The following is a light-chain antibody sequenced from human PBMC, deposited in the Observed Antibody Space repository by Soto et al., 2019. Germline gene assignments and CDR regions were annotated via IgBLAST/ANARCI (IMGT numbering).Light chain of an antibody. Sequence: QSALTQPRSVSGSPAQPVTISRTGTSSDVGGYNYVSWYQQHPGKAPKLMIYDVTKRPSGVPDRFSGSKSGNTASLTISGLQAEDEADYSCCSYAGNYIWVFGGGTKVTVL. CDR3: CSYAGNYIWV. CDR2: DVT. V-gene: IGLV2-11*01. J-gene: IGLJ2*01. CDR1: SSDVGGYNY.